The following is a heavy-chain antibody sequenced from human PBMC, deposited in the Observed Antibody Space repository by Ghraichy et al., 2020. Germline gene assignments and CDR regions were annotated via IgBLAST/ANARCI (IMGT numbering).Heavy chain of an antibody. V-gene: IGHV1-69*13. CDR3: ARDPRPYPSPLGSIPSLYYYGMDV. CDR1: GGTFSSYA. D-gene: IGHD6-6*01. J-gene: IGHJ6*02. Sequence: SVKVSCKASGGTFSSYAISWVRQAPGQGLEWMGGIIPIFGTANYAQKFQGRVTITADESTSTAYMELSSLRSEDTAVYYCARDPRPYPSPLGSIPSLYYYGMDVWGQGTTVTVSS. CDR2: IIPIFGTA.